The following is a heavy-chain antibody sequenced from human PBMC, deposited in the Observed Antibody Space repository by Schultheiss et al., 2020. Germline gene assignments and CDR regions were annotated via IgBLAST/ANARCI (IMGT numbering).Heavy chain of an antibody. CDR2: SFSSGGTT. V-gene: IGHV3-48*04. J-gene: IGHJ6*02. CDR3: ARRATETYYGMDV. D-gene: IGHD4-11*01. Sequence: GESLKISCAASGFIFSSYPINWVRQAPGKGLEWLSYSFSSGGTTYYADSVKGRFTISRDNAKNSLSLQMSSLRADDTAVYYCARRATETYYGMDVWGQGTTVTVSS. CDR1: GFIFSSYP.